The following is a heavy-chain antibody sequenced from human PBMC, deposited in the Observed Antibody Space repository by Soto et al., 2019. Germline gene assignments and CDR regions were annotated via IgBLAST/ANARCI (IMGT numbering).Heavy chain of an antibody. V-gene: IGHV4-30-2*01. CDR1: GGSISSGGYS. Sequence: QLQLQESGSGLVKPSQTLSLTCAVSGGSISSGGYSWSWIRQPPGKGLEWSGYIYHSGSTYYNPSLKSRVTTPVARSKNQFSLQLSSVTAADTAVYYCAAGGGLPRYYWGQGTMVTVSS. CDR2: IYHSGST. CDR3: AAGGGLPRYY. D-gene: IGHD5-12*01. J-gene: IGHJ4*02.